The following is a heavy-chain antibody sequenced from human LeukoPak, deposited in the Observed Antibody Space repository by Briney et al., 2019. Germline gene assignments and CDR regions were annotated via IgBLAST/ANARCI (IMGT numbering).Heavy chain of an antibody. Sequence: GGSLRLSCATSTFTFSSYTMNWVRQAPGKGLEWVSSISPSGNSKYHADSVKGRFTISRDNAENSLYMQMNSLRAEDTGVYYCVRDFLGGSGAGGYWGQGTLVTVSS. J-gene: IGHJ4*02. D-gene: IGHD3-10*01. CDR3: VRDFLGGSGAGGY. CDR1: TFTFSSYT. CDR2: ISPSGNSK. V-gene: IGHV3-21*01.